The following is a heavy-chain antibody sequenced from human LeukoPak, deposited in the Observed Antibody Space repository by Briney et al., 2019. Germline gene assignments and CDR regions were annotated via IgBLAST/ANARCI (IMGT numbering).Heavy chain of an antibody. V-gene: IGHV4-59*08. CDR2: IYYSGST. D-gene: IGHD3-22*01. CDR1: GGSISSYY. Sequence: PSETLSLTCTVSGGSISSYYWSWIRQPPGKGLEWIGYIYYSGSTNYNPSLKSRVTISVDTSKNQFSLKLSSVTAADTAVYYCARRAYYDSSGYYYVAWYFDYWGQGTLVTVSS. CDR3: ARRAYYDSSGYYYVAWYFDY. J-gene: IGHJ4*02.